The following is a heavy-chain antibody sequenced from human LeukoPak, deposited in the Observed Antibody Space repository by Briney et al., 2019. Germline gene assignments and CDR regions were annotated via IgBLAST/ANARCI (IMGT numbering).Heavy chain of an antibody. CDR3: ARDPYYYDSSGYSSSHAFDI. CDR1: GGSISSYY. D-gene: IGHD3-22*01. Sequence: PSETLSLTCTVSGGSISSYYWSWIRQPPGKGLEWTGYIYYSGSTNYNPSLKSRVTISVDTSKNQFSLKLSSVTAADTAVYYCARDPYYYDSSGYSSSHAFDIWGQGTMVTVSS. J-gene: IGHJ3*02. CDR2: IYYSGST. V-gene: IGHV4-59*01.